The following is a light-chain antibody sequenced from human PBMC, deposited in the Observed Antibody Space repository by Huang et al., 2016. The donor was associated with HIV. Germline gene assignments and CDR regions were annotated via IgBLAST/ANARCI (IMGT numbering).Light chain of an antibody. CDR3: QQYGSSLST. J-gene: IGKJ2*01. V-gene: IGKV3-20*01. CDR1: QSVSSSY. Sequence: EIVLTQSPGTLSLSPGERATRSCRASQSVSSSYFGWYQQKSGQAPRLLSYGASRRATGSPDRFRGSGAGTDCTLTISRLEPEDFAVYYCQQYGSSLSTFGQGTKVEIK. CDR2: GAS.